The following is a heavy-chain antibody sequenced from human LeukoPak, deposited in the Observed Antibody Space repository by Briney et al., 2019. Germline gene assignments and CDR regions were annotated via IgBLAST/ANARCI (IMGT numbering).Heavy chain of an antibody. CDR3: ARDHLWFGRPHYYYYMDV. D-gene: IGHD3-10*01. V-gene: IGHV4-59*12. CDR2: IYYSGST. CDR1: GFTFSSYE. J-gene: IGHJ6*03. Sequence: GSLRLSCAASGFTFSSYEMNWVRQAPGKGLEWIGSIYYSGSTYYNPSLKSRVTMSVDTSKNQFSLKLSSVTAADTAVYYCARDHLWFGRPHYYYYMDVWGKGTTVTISS.